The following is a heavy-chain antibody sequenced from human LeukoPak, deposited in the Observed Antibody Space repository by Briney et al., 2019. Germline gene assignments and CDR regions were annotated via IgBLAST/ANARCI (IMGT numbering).Heavy chain of an antibody. Sequence: GGSLRLSCAASGFTFSDFAMRWVRQVPGKGLEWVSVISNSGSSTDYADSVKGRFTISRDNSQNTLYLQMNSLRAEDTAVYYCAKDPPRSRAIVDAFDIWGQGTLVTVSS. D-gene: IGHD3-22*01. CDR3: AKDPPRSRAIVDAFDI. CDR2: ISNSGSST. CDR1: GFTFSDFA. V-gene: IGHV3-23*01. J-gene: IGHJ3*02.